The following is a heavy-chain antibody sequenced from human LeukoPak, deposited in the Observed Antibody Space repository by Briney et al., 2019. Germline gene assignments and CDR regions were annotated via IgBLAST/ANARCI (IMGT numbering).Heavy chain of an antibody. D-gene: IGHD2-2*02. V-gene: IGHV4-38-2*01. Sequence: SETLFLTCAVSGYSISSGYYWGWIRQPPGKGLEWIGSIYHSGSTYYNPSLKSRVTISVDTSKNQFSLKLSSVTAADTAVYYCARHCSSTSCYIDYWGQGTLVTVSS. CDR2: IYHSGST. J-gene: IGHJ4*02. CDR1: GYSISSGYY. CDR3: ARHCSSTSCYIDY.